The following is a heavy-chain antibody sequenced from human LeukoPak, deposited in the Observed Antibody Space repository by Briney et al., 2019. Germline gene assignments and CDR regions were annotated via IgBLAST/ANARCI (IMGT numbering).Heavy chain of an antibody. D-gene: IGHD3-3*01. Sequence: GDSLKISCKGSGYSFTSYWIGWVRQMPGTGLEWMGIIYPGDSDTRYSPSFQGQVTISADKSISTAYLQWSSLKASDTAMYYCARERYDFWSGYYPSYFDYWGQGTLVTVSS. J-gene: IGHJ4*02. CDR3: ARERYDFWSGYYPSYFDY. CDR1: GYSFTSYW. CDR2: IYPGDSDT. V-gene: IGHV5-51*01.